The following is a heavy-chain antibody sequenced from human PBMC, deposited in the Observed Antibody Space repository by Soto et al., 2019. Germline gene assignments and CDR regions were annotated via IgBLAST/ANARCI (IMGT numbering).Heavy chain of an antibody. CDR3: ARHRRTTVAKFYFDN. D-gene: IGHD4-4*01. J-gene: IGHJ4*02. V-gene: IGHV4-59*08. CDR2: IFDSGNA. Sequence: QVQLQESGPGLVKPSEPLSLTCPVSGGSINSYCWSWIRQPPGKGLEWIAYIFDSGNANYNPSLKSRVTISVDTSKNQFSLKLTSVTAADTAVYYCARHRRTTVAKFYFDNWGQGALVTVSS. CDR1: GGSINSYC.